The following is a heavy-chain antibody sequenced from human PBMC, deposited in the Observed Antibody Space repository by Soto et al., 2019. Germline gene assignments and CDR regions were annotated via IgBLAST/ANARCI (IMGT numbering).Heavy chain of an antibody. V-gene: IGHV4-39*01. CDR3: ARSTRSGYHYFDY. CDR1: GGSISSSIYY. D-gene: IGHD5-12*01. CDR2: IYYSGTT. J-gene: IGHJ4*02. Sequence: SETLSLTSTVSGGSISSSIYYWGWIRQPPGRGLEWIASIYYSGTTYHNPSLKSRVTISVDTSKDQFSLKLTSVTAADTAVYYCARSTRSGYHYFDYWGQGALVTVSS.